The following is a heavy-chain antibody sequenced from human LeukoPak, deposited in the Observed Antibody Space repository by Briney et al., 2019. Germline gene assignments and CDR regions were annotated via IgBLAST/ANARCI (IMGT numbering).Heavy chain of an antibody. CDR3: ARAGGYCGRISCPYYFDY. V-gene: IGHV1-8*01. CDR1: GYTFTSYD. Sequence: ASVKVSCKASGYTFTSYDINWVRQATGQGLEWMGWVNPNSGNTGYAQKFQGRVTMARNTSISTVYMELSSLRSEDTAVYYCARAGGYCGRISCPYYFDYWGQGSLVAVSS. CDR2: VNPNSGNT. D-gene: IGHD2-15*01. J-gene: IGHJ4*02.